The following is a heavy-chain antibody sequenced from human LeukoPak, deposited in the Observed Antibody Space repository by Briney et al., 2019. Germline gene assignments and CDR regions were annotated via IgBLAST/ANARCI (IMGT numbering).Heavy chain of an antibody. V-gene: IGHV1-2*02. D-gene: IGHD5-12*01. CDR2: INPNSGGT. CDR3: ARARGATWAEYYYYGMDV. Sequence: ASVKVSCKASGYTFTGYYMHWVRQAPGQGLEWMGWINPNSGGTKYAQKFQGRVTMTRDTSISTAYMELSRLRSDDTAVYYCARARGATWAEYYYYGMDVWGQGTTVTVSS. J-gene: IGHJ6*02. CDR1: GYTFTGYY.